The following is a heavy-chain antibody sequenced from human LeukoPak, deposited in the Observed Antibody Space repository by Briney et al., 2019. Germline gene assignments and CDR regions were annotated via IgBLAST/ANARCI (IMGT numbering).Heavy chain of an antibody. Sequence: SETLSLTCTVSGGSISSSSYYWGWIRQPPGKGLEWIGSIYYSGSTYYNPSLKSRVTISVDTSKNQFSLKVSSVTAADTAVYYCGRLRGNDADYWGQGTLVTVSS. CDR3: GRLRGNDADY. V-gene: IGHV4-39*01. CDR1: GGSISSSSYY. CDR2: IYYSGST. D-gene: IGHD1-1*01. J-gene: IGHJ4*02.